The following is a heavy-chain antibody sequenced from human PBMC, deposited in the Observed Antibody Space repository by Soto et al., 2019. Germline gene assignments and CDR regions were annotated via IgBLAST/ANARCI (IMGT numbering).Heavy chain of an antibody. J-gene: IGHJ6*02. V-gene: IGHV1-69*13. CDR1: GGTFSSYA. Sequence: SVKVSCKASGGTFSSYAISWVRQAPGQGLEWMGGIIPIFGTANYAQKFQGRVTITADESTSTAYMELSSLRSEDTAVYYCATTYYDFWSGHHVPRRAGYYYYGMDVWGQGTTVTVSS. D-gene: IGHD3-3*01. CDR3: ATTYYDFWSGHHVPRRAGYYYYGMDV. CDR2: IIPIFGTA.